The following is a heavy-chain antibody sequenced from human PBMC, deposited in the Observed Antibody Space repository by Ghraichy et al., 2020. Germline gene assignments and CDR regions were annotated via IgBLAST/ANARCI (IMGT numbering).Heavy chain of an antibody. Sequence: SQTLSLTCTVSGGSISSSSYYWGWIRQPPGKGLEWIGSIYYSGSTYYNPSLKSRVTISVDTSKNQFSLKLSSVTAADTAVYYCARHPSLYSGLKDYYYMDVWGKGTTVTVSS. D-gene: IGHD5-12*01. V-gene: IGHV4-39*01. CDR1: GGSISSSSYY. J-gene: IGHJ6*03. CDR2: IYYSGST. CDR3: ARHPSLYSGLKDYYYMDV.